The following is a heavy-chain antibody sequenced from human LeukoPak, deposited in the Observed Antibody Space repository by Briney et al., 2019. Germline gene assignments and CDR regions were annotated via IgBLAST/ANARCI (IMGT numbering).Heavy chain of an antibody. D-gene: IGHD4-17*01. CDR2: IIPIFGTA. CDR1: GGTFISYA. V-gene: IGHV1-69*05. CDR3: ASRADYGEDY. Sequence: ASVKVSCKASGGTFISYAISWVRQAPGQGLEWMGRIIPIFGTANYAQKFQGRVTITTDESTSTAYMELSSLRSEDTAVYYCASRADYGEDYWGQGTLVTVSS. J-gene: IGHJ4*02.